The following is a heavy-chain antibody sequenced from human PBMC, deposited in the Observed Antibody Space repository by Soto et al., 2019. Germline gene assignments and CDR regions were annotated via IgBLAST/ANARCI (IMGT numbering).Heavy chain of an antibody. CDR3: ARHSGYSYGYYFDY. V-gene: IGHV4-59*08. CDR2: IYYSRST. Sequence: QVQLQESGPGLVKPSETLSLTCTVSGVSISSYYWSWIRQPPGKGLEWIGYIYYSRSTNYNPSLKSRVTISVDTSKNQCSLKLSSVTAADTAVYYCARHSGYSYGYYFDYWGQGTLVTVSS. J-gene: IGHJ4*02. CDR1: GVSISSYY. D-gene: IGHD5-18*01.